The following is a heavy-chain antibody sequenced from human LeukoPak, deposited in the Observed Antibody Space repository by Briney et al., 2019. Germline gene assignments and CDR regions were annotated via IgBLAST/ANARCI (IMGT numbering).Heavy chain of an antibody. J-gene: IGHJ4*02. CDR1: GFAVSSNL. CDR2: IYGAGNI. Sequence: GGSLRLSCAASGFAVSSNLMNWVRLAPGMGLQWVSIIYGAGNIYYADSVRGRFTISRDNSENTVYLQMNSLRVEDTALYYCVRGVNGQTGLDYWGQGTLVTVSS. CDR3: VRGVNGQTGLDY. D-gene: IGHD1-14*01. V-gene: IGHV3-66*01.